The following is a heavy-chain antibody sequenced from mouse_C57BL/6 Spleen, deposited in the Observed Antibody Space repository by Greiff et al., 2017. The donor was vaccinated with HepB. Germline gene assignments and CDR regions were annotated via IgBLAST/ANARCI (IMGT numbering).Heavy chain of an antibody. CDR3: ARGEVYYGNYEAMDY. D-gene: IGHD2-1*01. Sequence: VQLQQSGTELVKPGASVKLSCKASGYTFTSYWMHWVKQRPGQGLEWIGNINPSNGGTNYNEKFKSKATLTVDKSSSTAYMQLSSLTSEDSAVYYCARGEVYYGNYEAMDYWGQGTSVTVSS. V-gene: IGHV1-53*01. J-gene: IGHJ4*01. CDR2: INPSNGGT. CDR1: GYTFTSYW.